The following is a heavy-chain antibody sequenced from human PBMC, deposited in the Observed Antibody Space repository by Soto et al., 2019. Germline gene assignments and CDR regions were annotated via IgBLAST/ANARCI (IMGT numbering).Heavy chain of an antibody. CDR1: GYTFTSFY. CDR2: INPSGTTT. Sequence: QVQLVQSGAEVKKPGASVKVSCKASGYTFTSFYMHWVRQAPGQGLEWMGIINPSGTTTDYAQKCQGRVTMNRDTTTSSYYMDLSSLTSEDTAVYFCAQPQIARHSYCGMEVWGQGTAVTVSS. CDR3: AQPQIARHSYCGMEV. J-gene: IGHJ6*02. V-gene: IGHV1-46*01.